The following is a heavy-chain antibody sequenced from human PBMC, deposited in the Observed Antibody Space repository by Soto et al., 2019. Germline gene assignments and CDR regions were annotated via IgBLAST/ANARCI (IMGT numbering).Heavy chain of an antibody. CDR3: VKERYAQLWLEDYGLDV. D-gene: IGHD5-18*01. V-gene: IGHV3-30*18. CDR1: GFTFSSYG. Sequence: QVQLVESGGGVVQPGRSLRLSCAASGFTFSSYGIHWVRQAPGKGLEWVALISYDGTDKYYADSVKGRFTISRDNSKNTLYLPMRSLGPEDPAVYYCVKERYAQLWLEDYGLDVWGQGTTVTV. J-gene: IGHJ6*02. CDR2: ISYDGTDK.